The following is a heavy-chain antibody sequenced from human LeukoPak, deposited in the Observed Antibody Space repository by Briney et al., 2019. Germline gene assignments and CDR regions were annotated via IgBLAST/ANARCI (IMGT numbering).Heavy chain of an antibody. CDR1: GGSISSSSYY. J-gene: IGHJ5*02. CDR2: IYYSGST. V-gene: IGHV4-39*07. Sequence: SETLSLTCTVSGGSISSSSYYWGWIRQLPGKGLEWIGSIYYSGSTYYNPSLKSRVTISVDTSKNQFSLKLTSVTAADTAVYYCATTYSGSYFNWFDPWGQGTLVTVSS. D-gene: IGHD1-26*01. CDR3: ATTYSGSYFNWFDP.